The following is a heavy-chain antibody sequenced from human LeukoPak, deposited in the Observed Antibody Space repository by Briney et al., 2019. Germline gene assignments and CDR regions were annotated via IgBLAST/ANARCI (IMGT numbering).Heavy chain of an antibody. CDR1: GLTFNTYA. D-gene: IGHD6-13*01. J-gene: IGHJ6*02. Sequence: GGSLRLSCAASGLTFNTYAMSWVRQAPGEWLEWVSLISGSAGSTYYADSVKGRFTISRDNSKNTLYLQMNSLRAEDTALYYCAKVTGKQLELVYFYGMDVWGQGTTVTVSS. CDR2: ISGSAGST. CDR3: AKVTGKQLELVYFYGMDV. V-gene: IGHV3-23*01.